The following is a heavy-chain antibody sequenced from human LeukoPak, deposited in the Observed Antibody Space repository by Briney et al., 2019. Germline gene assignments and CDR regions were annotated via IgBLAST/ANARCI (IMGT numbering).Heavy chain of an antibody. V-gene: IGHV3-66*01. D-gene: IGHD3-9*01. CDR1: GFTVSSNY. Sequence: GGSLRLSCAASGFTVSSNYMRWVRQAPGKGLEWVSVIYSGGSTYYADSVKGRFTISRDNSKNTLYLQMNSLRAEDTAVYYCARGRRYFDWLERDPNRYYFDYWGQGTLVTVSS. J-gene: IGHJ4*02. CDR3: ARGRRYFDWLERDPNRYYFDY. CDR2: IYSGGST.